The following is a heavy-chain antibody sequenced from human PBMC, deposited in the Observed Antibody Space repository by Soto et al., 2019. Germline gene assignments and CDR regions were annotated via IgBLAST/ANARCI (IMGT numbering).Heavy chain of an antibody. CDR2: INHSGST. CDR3: ARGKVNGGDFWSGYFYYYYGMDV. D-gene: IGHD3-3*01. V-gene: IGHV4-34*01. CDR1: GGSFSGYY. Sequence: PSETLSLTCAVYGGSFSGYYWSWIRQPSGKGLEWIGEINHSGSTNYNPSLKSRVTISVDTSKNQFSLKLSSVIAADTAVYYCARGKVNGGDFWSGYFYYYYGMDVWGQGTTVT. J-gene: IGHJ6*02.